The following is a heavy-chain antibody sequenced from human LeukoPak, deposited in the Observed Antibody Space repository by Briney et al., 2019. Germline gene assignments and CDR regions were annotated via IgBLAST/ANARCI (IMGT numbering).Heavy chain of an antibody. D-gene: IGHD3-9*01. V-gene: IGHV4-4*02. CDR2: IYHSGST. CDR1: GGSISSSNW. J-gene: IGHJ6*03. CDR3: ARNYYDILTGYFGGADYYYYMDV. Sequence: SGTLSLTCAVSGGSISSSNWWSWVRQPPGKGLELIGEIYHSGSTNYNPSLKSRVTISVDKSKNHFSLKLSSVTAADTAVYYCARNYYDILTGYFGGADYYYYMDVWGKGTTVTVSS.